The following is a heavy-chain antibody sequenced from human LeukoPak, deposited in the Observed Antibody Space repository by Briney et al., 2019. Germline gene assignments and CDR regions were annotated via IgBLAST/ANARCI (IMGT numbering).Heavy chain of an antibody. CDR1: GFTFSSYA. V-gene: IGHV3-33*08. J-gene: IGHJ6*02. D-gene: IGHD3-9*01. Sequence: GGSLRLSCAASGFTFSSYAMSWVRQAPGKGLEWVAVIWYDGSNKYYADSVKGRFTISRDNSKNTLYLQMNSLRAEDTAVYYCARGFRVDWYPYYYGMDVWGQGTTVTVSS. CDR2: IWYDGSNK. CDR3: ARGFRVDWYPYYYGMDV.